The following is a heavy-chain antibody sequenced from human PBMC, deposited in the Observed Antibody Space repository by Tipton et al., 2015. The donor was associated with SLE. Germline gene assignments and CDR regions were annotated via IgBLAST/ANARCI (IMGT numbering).Heavy chain of an antibody. CDR1: FGSITSSGSS. CDR2: FHSTGNT. V-gene: IGHV4-39*07. CDR3: ARGGKYYDTGRFFDY. D-gene: IGHD3-22*01. Sequence: TLSLTCTVSFGSITSSGSSWGWVRQPPGKRLEGIGTFHSTGNTYYNPSLLSRVTISLDTSKNQFFLKLSSVTAADTAVYYCARGGKYYDTGRFFDYWGQGTLVTVSS. J-gene: IGHJ4*02.